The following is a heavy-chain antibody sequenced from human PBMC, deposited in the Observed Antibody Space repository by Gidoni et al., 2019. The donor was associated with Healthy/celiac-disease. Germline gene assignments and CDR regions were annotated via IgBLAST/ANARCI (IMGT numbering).Heavy chain of an antibody. J-gene: IGHJ4*02. V-gene: IGHV3-23*01. D-gene: IGHD2-2*01. CDR2: ISGSGGST. Sequence: EVQLLESGGGLVQPGGSLRLSCAASGFPFGSYAMSWVRQAPGKGLEWVSAISGSGGSTYYADSVKGRFTISRDNSKNTLYLQMNSLRAEDTAVYYCAKDQVVVVPAAKDYWGQGTLVTVSS. CDR1: GFPFGSYA. CDR3: AKDQVVVVPAAKDY.